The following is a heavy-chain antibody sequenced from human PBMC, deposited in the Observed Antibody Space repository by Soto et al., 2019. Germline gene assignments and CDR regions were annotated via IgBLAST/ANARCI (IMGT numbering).Heavy chain of an antibody. V-gene: IGHV3-23*01. D-gene: IGHD3-3*01. Sequence: PGGSLRLSCAASGFSFSSYAMSWVRQAPGKGLEWVSAISGSGGSTYYADSVKGRFTISRDNSKNTLYLQMNSLRAEDTAVYYCAKDGHRFLEWFAFDYWGQGTLVTAPQ. CDR2: ISGSGGST. CDR1: GFSFSSYA. J-gene: IGHJ4*02. CDR3: AKDGHRFLEWFAFDY.